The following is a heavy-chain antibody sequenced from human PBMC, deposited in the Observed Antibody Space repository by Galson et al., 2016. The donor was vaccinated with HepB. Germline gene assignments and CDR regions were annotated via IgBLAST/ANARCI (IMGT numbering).Heavy chain of an antibody. CDR3: AKAKRPPRSSSFGYSWFAP. CDR1: GGSFRNYY. J-gene: IGHJ5*02. Sequence: SETLSLTCAVCGGSFRNYYWTWIRQSPEKGLEWIGDINESGGSNYNPSFDSPVTISLDTAKNQFSLNMYSVTAADTGVYYCAKAKRPPRSSSFGYSWFAPWGQGTPVIVSS. D-gene: IGHD3-3*01. CDR2: INESGGS. V-gene: IGHV4-34*01.